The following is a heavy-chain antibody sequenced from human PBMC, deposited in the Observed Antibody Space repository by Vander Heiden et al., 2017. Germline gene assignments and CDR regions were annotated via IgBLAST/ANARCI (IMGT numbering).Heavy chain of an antibody. D-gene: IGHD3-10*01. CDR1: GGTFSSYA. J-gene: IGHJ6*02. CDR3: ARESKNYYGSGSYYNPYYYYGMDV. V-gene: IGHV1-69*01. Sequence: SGGTFSSYAISWVRQAPGQGLEWMGGIIPIFGTANYAQKFQGRVTITADESTSTAYMELSSLRSEDTAVYYCARESKNYYGSGSYYNPYYYYGMDVWGQGTTVTVSS. CDR2: IIPIFGTA.